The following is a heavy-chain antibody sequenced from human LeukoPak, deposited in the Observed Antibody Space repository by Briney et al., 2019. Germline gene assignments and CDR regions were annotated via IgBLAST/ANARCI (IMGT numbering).Heavy chain of an antibody. D-gene: IGHD3-22*01. J-gene: IGHJ4*02. Sequence: PGGSLRLSCAASGFTFSSYAMSWVRQAPGKGLEWVSAISGSGGSTYYADSVKGRFTISRDNSKNTLYLQMNSLRAEDTAVYYCAKDLYYYDSSGYYDYWDQGTLVTVSS. V-gene: IGHV3-23*01. CDR3: AKDLYYYDSSGYYDY. CDR2: ISGSGGST. CDR1: GFTFSSYA.